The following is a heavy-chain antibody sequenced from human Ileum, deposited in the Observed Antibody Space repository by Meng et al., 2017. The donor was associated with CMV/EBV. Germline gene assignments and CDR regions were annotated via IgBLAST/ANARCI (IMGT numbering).Heavy chain of an antibody. CDR3: ARDTPHSAFAP. J-gene: IGHJ5*02. D-gene: IGHD2-15*01. V-gene: IGHV3-74*01. CDR2: IDNEGSGA. Sequence: GGSLRLSCVASGFTFNKYWMHWVRQPPGGGLEWLSRIDNEGSGAIYADSVRGRFTVSRDNARNTVYLHMNSLRDEDTAVYSCARDTPHSAFAPWGHGTLVTVFS. CDR1: GFTFNKYW.